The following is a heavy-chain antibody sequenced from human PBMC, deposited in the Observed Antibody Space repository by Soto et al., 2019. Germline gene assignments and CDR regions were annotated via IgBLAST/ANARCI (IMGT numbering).Heavy chain of an antibody. J-gene: IGHJ4*02. CDR1: GGSISSGGYY. D-gene: IGHD3-10*01. V-gene: IGHV4-31*03. CDR2: IYYSGST. CDR3: AIGGGFGELLSIDY. Sequence: QVQLQESGPGLVKPSQTLSLTCTVSGGSISSGGYYWSWIRQHPGKGLEWIGYIYYSGSTYYNPSLKSRVTISVDPSKNQFSLKLSSVTAADTAVYYCAIGGGFGELLSIDYWGQGTLVTVSS.